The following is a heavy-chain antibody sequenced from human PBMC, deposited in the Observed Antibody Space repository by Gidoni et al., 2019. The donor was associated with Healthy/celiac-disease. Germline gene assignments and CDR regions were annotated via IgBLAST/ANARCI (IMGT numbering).Heavy chain of an antibody. J-gene: IGHJ4*02. CDR2: ISYDGSNK. V-gene: IGHV3-30-3*01. CDR1: VFTLSSYA. D-gene: IGHD4-17*01. Sequence: QVQLVESGGGVVQPGRSLRLSCAASVFTLSSYAMHWVRQAPGKGLEWVAVISYDGSNKYYADSVKGRFTISRDNSKNTLYLQMNSLRAEDTAVYYCPQASPDYGDYAFDYWGQGTLVTVSS. CDR3: PQASPDYGDYAFDY.